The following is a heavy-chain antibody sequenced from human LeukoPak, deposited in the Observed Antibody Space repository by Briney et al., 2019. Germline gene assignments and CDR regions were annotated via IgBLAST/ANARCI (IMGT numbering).Heavy chain of an antibody. Sequence: GGSLRLSCAASGFTFSSSAMTWVRQAPGKGLEWVSGISGSGGSTYYADSVKGRFSISRDNSKNTLYLQMSSPRAEDTAIYYCTKGAPDASYLYYFDYWGQGTLVTVSS. CDR2: ISGSGGST. CDR1: GFTFSSSA. J-gene: IGHJ4*02. CDR3: TKGAPDASYLYYFDY. D-gene: IGHD2-21*01. V-gene: IGHV3-23*01.